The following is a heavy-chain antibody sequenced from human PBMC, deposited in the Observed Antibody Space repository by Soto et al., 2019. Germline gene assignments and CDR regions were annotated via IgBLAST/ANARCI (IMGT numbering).Heavy chain of an antibody. J-gene: IGHJ4*02. CDR3: ARVRRVYDILTGSKYYFDY. V-gene: IGHV4-61*01. Sequence: PSETLSLTCTVSGGSVSSGSYYWSWIRQPPGKGLEWIGYIYYSGGTNYNPSLKSRVTISVDTSKNQFSLKLSSVTAADTAVYYCARVRRVYDILTGSKYYFDYWGQGTLVTVSS. CDR1: GGSVSSGSYY. CDR2: IYYSGGT. D-gene: IGHD3-9*01.